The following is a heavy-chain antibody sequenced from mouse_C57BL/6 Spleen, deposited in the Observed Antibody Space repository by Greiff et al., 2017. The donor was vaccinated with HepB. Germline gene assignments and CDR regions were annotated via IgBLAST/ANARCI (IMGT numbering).Heavy chain of an antibody. CDR3: TRFKGSIYYDYDGTSWFAY. CDR1: GYTFTDYE. D-gene: IGHD2-4*01. Sequence: VQLQQSGAELVRPGASVTLSCKASGYTFTDYEMHWVKQTPVHGLEWIGAIDPETGGTAYNQKFKGKAILTADKSSSTAYIELRSLTSEDAAVYYCTRFKGSIYYDYDGTSWFAYWGQGTLVTVSA. CDR2: IDPETGGT. J-gene: IGHJ3*01. V-gene: IGHV1-15*01.